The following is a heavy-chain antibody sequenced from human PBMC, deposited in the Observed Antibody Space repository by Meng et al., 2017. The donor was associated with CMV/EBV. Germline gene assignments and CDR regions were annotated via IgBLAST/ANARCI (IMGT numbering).Heavy chain of an antibody. CDR3: ARGGY. J-gene: IGHJ4*02. Sequence: GEVGGFGAALVKSGGSLRLSCSDSGFTFSSYSRNWVRQAPGKGLGWVSSISSSSSYISYADSVKGRFTISRDNAKNSLYLQMNSLRAEDTAVYYCARGGYWGQGTLVTVSS. V-gene: IGHV3-21*01. CDR2: ISSSSSYI. CDR1: GFTFSSYS.